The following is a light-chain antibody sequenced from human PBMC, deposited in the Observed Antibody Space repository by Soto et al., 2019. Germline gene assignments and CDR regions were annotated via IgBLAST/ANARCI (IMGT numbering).Light chain of an antibody. Sequence: HSVLTQPPSVSGAPGQRVTISCTGTSSNIGAGYDVHWYQQLPGTAPKLLIYGNINRPSGVPDRFSGSKSSTSASLAITGLQAEDEADYYCQAYDRSLAYVFGTGTKLTVL. V-gene: IGLV1-40*01. CDR3: QAYDRSLAYV. CDR2: GNI. J-gene: IGLJ1*01. CDR1: SSNIGAGYD.